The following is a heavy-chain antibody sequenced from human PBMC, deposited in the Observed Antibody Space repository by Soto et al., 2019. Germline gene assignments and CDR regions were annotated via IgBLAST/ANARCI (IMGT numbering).Heavy chain of an antibody. J-gene: IGHJ3*02. CDR3: ATVYCGGDCYSSYLAFDI. V-gene: IGHV1-24*01. CDR2: FDPEDGET. D-gene: IGHD2-21*01. CDR1: GYTLTELS. Sequence: GASVKVSCKVSGYTLTELSMHWVRQAPGKGLEWMGGFDPEDGETIYAQKFQGRVTMTEDTSTDTAYMELSSLRSEDTAVYYFATVYCGGDCYSSYLAFDIWGQGTMVTVSS.